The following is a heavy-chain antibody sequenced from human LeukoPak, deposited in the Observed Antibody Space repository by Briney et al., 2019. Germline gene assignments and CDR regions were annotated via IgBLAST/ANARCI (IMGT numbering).Heavy chain of an antibody. D-gene: IGHD3-9*01. Sequence: PGGSLRLSCAASGFTFSDYYMSWIRQAPGKGLERVSYISSSGSTIYYADSVKGRFPISRDNAKNSLYLQMNRLRAEETAVYYCARECYDILTGYWGTGWFDPWGQGTLVTVSS. J-gene: IGHJ5*02. CDR3: ARECYDILTGYWGTGWFDP. CDR2: ISSSGSTI. CDR1: GFTFSDYY. V-gene: IGHV3-11*01.